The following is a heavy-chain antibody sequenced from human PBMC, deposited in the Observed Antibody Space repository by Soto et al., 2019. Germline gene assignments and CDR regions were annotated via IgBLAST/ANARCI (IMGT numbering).Heavy chain of an antibody. CDR3: ARDGNLSSSYGDFDY. CDR2: IIPLFSTT. V-gene: IGHV1-69*01. Sequence: QVELVQSGAEVKKPGSSVRVSCKASGGAFNNYGCTWVRQASGQGLEWMGQIIPLFSTTHYAQKFPGRFSITAAGSTSPAHMELSSLTSEDTAVYYCARDGNLSSSYGDFDYWGQGTLVIVSS. J-gene: IGHJ4*02. D-gene: IGHD6-6*01. CDR1: GGAFNNYG.